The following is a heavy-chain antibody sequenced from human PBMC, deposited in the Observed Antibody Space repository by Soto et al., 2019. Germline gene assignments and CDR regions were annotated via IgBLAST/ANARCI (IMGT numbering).Heavy chain of an antibody. J-gene: IGHJ3*02. D-gene: IGHD3-9*01. Sequence: GGSLRLSCAASGFTFSSYETNWVRHVPGKGLGWVSYISSSGSTIYYADSVKSRFTISRNNAKNSLYLQMNSLRAGDSAVYYCARGEHYGIWTDYYKPDVFDIWGQGTMVTVSS. CDR1: GFTFSSYE. CDR3: ARGEHYGIWTDYYKPDVFDI. CDR2: ISSSGSTI. V-gene: IGHV3-48*03.